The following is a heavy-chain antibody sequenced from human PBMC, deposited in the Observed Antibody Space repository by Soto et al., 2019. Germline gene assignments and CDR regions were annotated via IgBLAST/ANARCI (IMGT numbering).Heavy chain of an antibody. V-gene: IGHV3-23*01. J-gene: IGHJ4*02. CDR3: AKGRGGSGSLTPRVDF. CDR1: GFTFNNYA. CDR2: ISGGGDTT. D-gene: IGHD3-10*01. Sequence: EVHLLESGGGLVQPGGSLRLSCAVSGFTFNNYAMTWFRQAPGKGLEWVSAISGGGDTTSYADSVKGRFIVSRDGSKNTLYRQMSSLRAEDTALYYCAKGRGGSGSLTPRVDFWGQGTLVTVSS.